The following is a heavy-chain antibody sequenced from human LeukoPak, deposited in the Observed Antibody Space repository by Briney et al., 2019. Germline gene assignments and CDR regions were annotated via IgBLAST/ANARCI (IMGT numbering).Heavy chain of an antibody. Sequence: PSETLSLTCAVSGGSISSSNWWSWVRQPPGKGLEWIGEIYHSGSTNYNPSLKSRVTISVDKSKNQFSLKLSSVTAADTAVYYCARADTSIAARYMDVWGKGTTVTVSS. J-gene: IGHJ6*03. D-gene: IGHD6-6*01. CDR1: GGSISSSNW. V-gene: IGHV4-4*02. CDR3: ARADTSIAARYMDV. CDR2: IYHSGST.